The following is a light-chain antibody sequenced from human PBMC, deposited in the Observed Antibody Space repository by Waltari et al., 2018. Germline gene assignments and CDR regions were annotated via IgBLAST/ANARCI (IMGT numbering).Light chain of an antibody. J-gene: IGLJ2*01. Sequence: NFMLTQPRSASESPRSTVTISCTPSSGHLDSTDVQPYQQRPGSSPTTVTYEDYHRPSGVPDRFSASFDSSSSSASLTISGLKTEDEADYYCQSYDSNNYVIFGGGTKLTVL. CDR2: EDY. V-gene: IGLV6-57*01. CDR3: QSYDSNNYVI. CDR1: SGHLDSTD.